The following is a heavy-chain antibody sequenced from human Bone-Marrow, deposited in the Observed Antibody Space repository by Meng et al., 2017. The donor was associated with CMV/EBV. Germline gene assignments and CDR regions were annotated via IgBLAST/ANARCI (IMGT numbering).Heavy chain of an antibody. D-gene: IGHD2-2*01. CDR3: ASDLSRGYCSSTSCYPNFDY. V-gene: IGHV3-30*03. CDR1: GFTFSRYG. CDR2: MSYDGKNR. Sequence: GGSLRLSCAASGFTFSRYGMHWVRQTPGKGLEWVAVMSYDGKNRYHADSVKGRFTISRDNSKNTLYLQMNSLRAEDTAVYYCASDLSRGYCSSTSCYPNFDYWGQGTLVTVSS. J-gene: IGHJ4*02.